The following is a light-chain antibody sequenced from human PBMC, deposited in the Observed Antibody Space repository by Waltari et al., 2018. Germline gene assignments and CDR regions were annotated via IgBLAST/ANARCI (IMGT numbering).Light chain of an antibody. V-gene: IGLV2-23*01. CDR2: EGS. CDR1: RSAVGNYNF. J-gene: IGLJ3*02. CDR3: CSYAGSRTPWV. Sequence: QSVLTQPASVSGSPGQSITISCTGSRSAVGNYNFVSWYQQHPDEAPKLVFYEGSKRPSGISIRFSGSKSGNTASLTISRLQAEDEADYFCCSYAGSRTPWVFGGGTRVTVL.